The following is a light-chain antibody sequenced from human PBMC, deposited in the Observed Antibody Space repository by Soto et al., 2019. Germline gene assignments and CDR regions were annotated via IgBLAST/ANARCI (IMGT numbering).Light chain of an antibody. CDR1: QSVRSTY. CDR2: GAS. J-gene: IGKJ4*02. Sequence: EIVLTQSPGTLSLSPGDRATLSCRASQSVRSTYLAWYQQKPGQAPRLLIYGASSKATGIPDRFSGSGSGTDFTLTISRLEPEEFAVYYCQRYGNSPLTFGGGTKVETK. CDR3: QRYGNSPLT. V-gene: IGKV3-20*01.